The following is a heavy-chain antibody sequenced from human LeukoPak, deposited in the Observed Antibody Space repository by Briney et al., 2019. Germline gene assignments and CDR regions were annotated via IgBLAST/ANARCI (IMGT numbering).Heavy chain of an antibody. V-gene: IGHV1-18*01. D-gene: IGHD4-17*01. Sequence: ASVKVSCKASGYTFTNYGISWVRQAPGQGLEWMGWISPNNGNTNYPQKVQGRVTMTTDTSTNTAYMELRSLRSDDTAVYYCARDGFVWVSGIDYGWFDNWGQGTLVTVS. CDR3: ARDGFVWVSGIDYGWFDN. CDR2: ISPNNGNT. CDR1: GYTFTNYG. J-gene: IGHJ4*02.